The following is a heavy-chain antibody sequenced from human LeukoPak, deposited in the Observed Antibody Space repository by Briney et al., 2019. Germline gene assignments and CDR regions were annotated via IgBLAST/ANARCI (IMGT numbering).Heavy chain of an antibody. Sequence: ASETLSLTCAVSGYSISSGYYWGWIRPPPGKGLEWIGSIYHSGSTYYNPSLKRRVTISVDTSKNQFSLKLSSVTAADTAVYYCARWTGTTDAFDIWGQGTMVTVSS. D-gene: IGHD1-7*01. J-gene: IGHJ3*02. CDR1: GYSISSGYY. CDR3: ARWTGTTDAFDI. CDR2: IYHSGST. V-gene: IGHV4-38-2*01.